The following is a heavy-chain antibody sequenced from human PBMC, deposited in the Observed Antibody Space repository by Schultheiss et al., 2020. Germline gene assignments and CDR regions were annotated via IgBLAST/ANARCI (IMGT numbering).Heavy chain of an antibody. CDR1: GGSFSGYY. D-gene: IGHD2-21*02. J-gene: IGHJ4*02. V-gene: IGHV4-39*01. CDR3: ASLVVVTAHLDY. CDR2: IYYSGST. Sequence: SQPLSLTCAVYGGSFSGYYWEWIRQPPGKGLEWIASIYYSGSTYYNPSLKSRVTISVDTSKNQFSLKLSSVTAADTAVYYCASLVVVTAHLDYWGQGTLVTVSS.